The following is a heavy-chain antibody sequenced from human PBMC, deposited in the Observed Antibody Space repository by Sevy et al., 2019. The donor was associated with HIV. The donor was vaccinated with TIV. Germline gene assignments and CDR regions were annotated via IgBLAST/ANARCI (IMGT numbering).Heavy chain of an antibody. Sequence: ASVKVSCKASGYTFTDYYIHWVRQAPGQGLERMAWINPNDGVTNYAQRFQGGVTVTTDTSVTTAYMELRGLRYDDTAIYYCARLTTKPTSDLYGMDVRGQGTTVTVSS. J-gene: IGHJ6*02. V-gene: IGHV1-2*02. CDR3: ARLTTKPTSDLYGMDV. D-gene: IGHD4-17*01. CDR1: GYTFTDYY. CDR2: INPNDGVT.